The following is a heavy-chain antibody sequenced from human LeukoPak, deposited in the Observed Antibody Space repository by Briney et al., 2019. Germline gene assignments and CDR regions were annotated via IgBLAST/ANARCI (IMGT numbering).Heavy chain of an antibody. J-gene: IGHJ4*02. CDR2: ISSSSSYI. CDR1: GFTFSSYN. Sequence: GGSLRLSCAASGFTFSSYNMNWVRQAPGKGLEWVSSISSSSSYIYYADSVKGRFTISRGNAKNSLYLQMNSLRAEDTAVYYCARFYGDYSALDYWGQGTLVTVSS. CDR3: ARFYGDYSALDY. D-gene: IGHD4-17*01. V-gene: IGHV3-21*01.